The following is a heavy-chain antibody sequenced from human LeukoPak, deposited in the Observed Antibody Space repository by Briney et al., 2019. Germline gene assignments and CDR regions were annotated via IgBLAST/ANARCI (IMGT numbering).Heavy chain of an antibody. Sequence: PGGSLRLSCAASGFTFSSYAMHWVRQAPGKGLEWVAVISYDGSNKYYADSVKGRFTISRDNSKNTLYLQMNSLRAEDTAVYYCARARATAARPAAANDDAFDIWGQGTMVTVSS. CDR1: GFTFSSYA. CDR2: ISYDGSNK. CDR3: ARARATAARPAAANDDAFDI. D-gene: IGHD6-6*01. V-gene: IGHV3-30-3*01. J-gene: IGHJ3*02.